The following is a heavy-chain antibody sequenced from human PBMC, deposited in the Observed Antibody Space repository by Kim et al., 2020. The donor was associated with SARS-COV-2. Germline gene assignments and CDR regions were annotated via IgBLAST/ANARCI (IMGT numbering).Heavy chain of an antibody. CDR1: GYAFATHW. D-gene: IGHD3-10*01. V-gene: IGHV5-51*01. CDR3: AKLGRYCSTPDFYPPVGCNYFDL. CDR2: IYPDDSDT. Sequence: GESLKISCLSSGYAFATHWIGWVRQRPGKGLEWMGIIYPDDSDTRYSPSFAGQVAISADKSVSTAYLQWNNLEASDTAIYFCAKLGRYCSTPDFYPPVGCNYFDLGRRGTLVTVSS. J-gene: IGHJ4*02.